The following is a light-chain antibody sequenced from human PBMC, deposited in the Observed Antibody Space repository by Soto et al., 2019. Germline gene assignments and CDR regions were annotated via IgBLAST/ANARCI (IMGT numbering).Light chain of an antibody. V-gene: IGLV2-8*01. Sequence: QSVLTQHPSASGSPGWSVTTSCTGTSSDAGGYNCVSWYQQHPGKSPKLMIYEVSQRPSGVPDRFSGSKSGNTASLTVSGLEAEDEADYYCNSYAGSNNVFGTGTKVTVL. CDR1: SSDAGGYNC. CDR3: NSYAGSNNV. J-gene: IGLJ1*01. CDR2: EVS.